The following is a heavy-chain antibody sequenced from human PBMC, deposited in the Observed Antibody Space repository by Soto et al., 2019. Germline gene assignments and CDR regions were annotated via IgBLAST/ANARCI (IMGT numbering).Heavy chain of an antibody. CDR2: ISGSGGST. Sequence: PGGSLRLSCAASGFTFSSYAMSWVRQAPGKGLEWVSAISGSGGSTYYADSVKGRFTISRDNSKNTLYLQMISLTAEDTAIYYCTKGPPPPYSSTWYYFDYWGQGTLVTVSS. CDR1: GFTFSSYA. CDR3: TKGPPPPYSSTWYYFDY. V-gene: IGHV3-23*01. J-gene: IGHJ4*02. D-gene: IGHD6-13*01.